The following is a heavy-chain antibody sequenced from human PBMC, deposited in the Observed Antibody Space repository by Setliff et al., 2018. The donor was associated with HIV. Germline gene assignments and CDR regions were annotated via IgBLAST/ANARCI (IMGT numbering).Heavy chain of an antibody. CDR3: ARDWAASGYYPDTFDF. CDR2: INPDSGGA. CDR1: GYTFTDYY. D-gene: IGHD3-22*01. J-gene: IGHJ3*01. Sequence: ASVKVSCKASGYTFTDYYMQWVRQAPGQGLEWMGRINPDSGGANYAQKFQGRVTMTRDTSISTAYMELSSLRSDDTAVYYCARDWAASGYYPDTFDFWGQGTMVTVSS. V-gene: IGHV1-2*06.